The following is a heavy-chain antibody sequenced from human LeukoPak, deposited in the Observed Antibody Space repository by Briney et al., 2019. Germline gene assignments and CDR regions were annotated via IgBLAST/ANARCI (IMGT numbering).Heavy chain of an antibody. J-gene: IGHJ4*02. CDR3: ARDTPGYSSGEDYFDY. D-gene: IGHD6-19*01. CDR1: GGTFSSYA. Sequence: SVTVSCKASGGTFSSYAISWVRQAPGQGLEWMGGIIPIFGTANYAQKFQGRVTITADESTSTAYMELSSLRSEDTAVYYCARDTPGYSSGEDYFDYWGQGTLVTVSS. CDR2: IIPIFGTA. V-gene: IGHV1-69*13.